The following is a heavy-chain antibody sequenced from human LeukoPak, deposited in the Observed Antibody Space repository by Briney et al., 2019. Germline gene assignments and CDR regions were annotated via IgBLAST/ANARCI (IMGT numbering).Heavy chain of an antibody. V-gene: IGHV4-59*01. CDR1: GASISSTY. CDR2: INYSGNT. J-gene: IGHJ3*02. D-gene: IGHD3-22*01. CDR3: ARGYYDSRGYSNTFDI. Sequence: SETLSLTCAVPGASISSTYWSWIRQPPGKGLEWIGYINYSGNTKYNSSLASRVTISVESSNNQFSLRLSSVTSADTAFYYCARGYYDSRGYSNTFDIWGQGTLVTVSS.